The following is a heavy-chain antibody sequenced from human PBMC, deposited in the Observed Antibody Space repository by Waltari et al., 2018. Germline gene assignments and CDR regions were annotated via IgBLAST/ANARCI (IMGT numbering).Heavy chain of an antibody. CDR3: AREVGGSSWSTTPRGDAFDI. CDR2: INHSGNT. V-gene: IGHV4-39*06. D-gene: IGHD6-13*01. Sequence: RLQLQESGPGLLKPSETLSLPCTVSGGPITLRNSFWGWIRQPPGKGLEWIGSINHSGNTYYNPSLKNGVTISVDTSKHQFSLRLSSVTAADTAVYYCAREVGGSSWSTTPRGDAFDIWGQGTMVTVSS. J-gene: IGHJ3*02. CDR1: GGPITLRNSF.